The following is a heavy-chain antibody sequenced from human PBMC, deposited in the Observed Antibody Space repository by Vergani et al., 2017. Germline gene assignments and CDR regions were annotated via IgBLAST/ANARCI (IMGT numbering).Heavy chain of an antibody. V-gene: IGHV3-30-3*01. J-gene: IGHJ4*02. CDR3: ARAVPYFDY. CDR2: ISYDGSNK. Sequence: QVQLVESGGGVVQPGRSLRLSCAASGFTFSSYAMHWVRQAPGKGLEWVAVISYDGSNKYYADSVKGRFTISRDNSKNTLYLQMNSLRAEDTAVYYCARAVPYFDYWGQGTLVTVSS. CDR1: GFTFSSYA.